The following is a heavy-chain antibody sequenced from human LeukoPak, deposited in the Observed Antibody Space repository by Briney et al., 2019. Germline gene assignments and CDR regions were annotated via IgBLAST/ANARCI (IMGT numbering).Heavy chain of an antibody. Sequence: SETLSLTCAVYGGSFSGYYWSWIRQPPGKGLEWIGEINHSGSTNYNPSLKSRVTISVDTSKNQFSLKLSSVTAADTAVYYCARSRLYYGSGSYWSDFDYWGQGTLVTVSS. J-gene: IGHJ4*02. CDR3: ARSRLYYGSGSYWSDFDY. V-gene: IGHV4-34*01. D-gene: IGHD3-10*01. CDR2: INHSGST. CDR1: GGSFSGYY.